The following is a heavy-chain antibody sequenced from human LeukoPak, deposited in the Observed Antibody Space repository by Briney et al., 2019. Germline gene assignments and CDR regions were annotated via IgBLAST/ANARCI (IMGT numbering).Heavy chain of an antibody. J-gene: IGHJ4*02. V-gene: IGHV1-2*02. CDR3: ARCILATCRYLPSFDF. CDR2: INPNSGGT. D-gene: IGHD3-3*02. Sequence: ASVKVSCKASGYTFTGYYMHWVRQAPGQGLEWMGWINPNSGGTNYAQKFQGRVTMTRDTSISTAYMELSRLRSDDTAVYYCARCILATCRYLPSFDFWGQGTLVTVSS. CDR1: GYTFTGYY.